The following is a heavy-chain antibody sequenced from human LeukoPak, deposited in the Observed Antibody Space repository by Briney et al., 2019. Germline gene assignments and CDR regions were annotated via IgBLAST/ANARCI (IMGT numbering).Heavy chain of an antibody. Sequence: PGGSLRLSCAASGFTVSSNYMSWVRQAPGKGLEWVSVIYSGGSTYYADSVKGRFTISRDNSKNTLYLQMNSLRAEDTAVYYCARDPGWNDGAFDAFDIWGQGTMVTVSS. CDR2: IYSGGST. D-gene: IGHD1-1*01. J-gene: IGHJ3*02. CDR1: GFTVSSNY. CDR3: ARDPGWNDGAFDAFDI. V-gene: IGHV3-53*01.